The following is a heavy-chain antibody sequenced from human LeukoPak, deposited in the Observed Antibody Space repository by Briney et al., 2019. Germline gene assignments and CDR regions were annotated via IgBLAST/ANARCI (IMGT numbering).Heavy chain of an antibody. Sequence: PSETLSLTCTVSGASISSYYWNWIRQPAGKGLEWIGRIYTSGSTNYNPSLKSRVTMSVDTSKNQFSLKLSSVTAADTAVYYCARNYDSSGYYFDYWGQGTLVAVSS. J-gene: IGHJ4*02. V-gene: IGHV4-4*07. CDR1: GASISSYY. D-gene: IGHD3-22*01. CDR2: IYTSGST. CDR3: ARNYDSSGYYFDY.